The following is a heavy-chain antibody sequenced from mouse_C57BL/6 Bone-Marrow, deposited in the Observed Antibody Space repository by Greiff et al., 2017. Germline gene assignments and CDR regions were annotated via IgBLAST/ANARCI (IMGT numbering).Heavy chain of an antibody. CDR1: GFSLSTSGMG. CDR2: IYWDDDK. J-gene: IGHJ4*01. V-gene: IGHV8-12*01. CDR3: ARTSLLRLGAMDY. D-gene: IGHD1-2*01. Sequence: QVTLKVSGPGILQSSQTLSLTCSFSGFSLSTSGMGVSWIRQPSGKGLEWLAHIYWDDDKRYNPSLKSRLTNSKDTSTKQVFLKITSVDTADTATYYCARTSLLRLGAMDYWGQGTSVTVSS.